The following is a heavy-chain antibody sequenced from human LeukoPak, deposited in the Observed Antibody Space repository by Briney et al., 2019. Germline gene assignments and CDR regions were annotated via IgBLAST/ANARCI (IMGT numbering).Heavy chain of an antibody. CDR2: ISENGANP. V-gene: IGHV3-23*01. Sequence: GGSLRLSCAASGFTFKNYAMKWVRQTPGKGLEGVSYISENGANPHYADSVKGRFTIFRDDSQNTLYLQMNSLKADDTSVYFCANQYVDCCGQGTLVTVSS. CDR3: ANQYVDC. J-gene: IGHJ4*02. CDR1: GFTFKNYA.